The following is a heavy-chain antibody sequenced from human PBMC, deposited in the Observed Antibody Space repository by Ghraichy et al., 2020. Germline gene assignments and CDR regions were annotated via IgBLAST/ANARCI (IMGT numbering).Heavy chain of an antibody. V-gene: IGHV3-21*01. Sequence: GGSLRLSCTASGFTFSDYSMIWVRQAPGKGLEWVSSISRRSSPTYYADSVQGRFTISRDNAKNSLYLQMNSLRAEDTALYYCVRQVGDDSSNWFDPWGQGTLVTGSS. CDR1: GFTFSDYS. CDR3: VRQVGDDSSNWFDP. J-gene: IGHJ5*02. D-gene: IGHD5-18*01. CDR2: ISRRSSPT.